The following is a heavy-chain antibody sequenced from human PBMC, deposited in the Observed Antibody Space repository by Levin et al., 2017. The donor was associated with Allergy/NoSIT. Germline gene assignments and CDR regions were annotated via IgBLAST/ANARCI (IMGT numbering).Heavy chain of an antibody. CDR3: ARGGRMRSSDWLGLYY. CDR2: ISYDGHNM. CDR1: GFTFSTYA. V-gene: IGHV3-30-3*01. J-gene: IGHJ4*02. Sequence: PGGSLRLSCAASGFTFSTYAMHWVRQAPGKGLEWLAVISYDGHNMYHADSVKGRFTISTDNSKNTLFLQMDSLRTEDSAIYYCARGGRMRSSDWLGLYYWGQGTLVTVSS. D-gene: IGHD3/OR15-3a*01.